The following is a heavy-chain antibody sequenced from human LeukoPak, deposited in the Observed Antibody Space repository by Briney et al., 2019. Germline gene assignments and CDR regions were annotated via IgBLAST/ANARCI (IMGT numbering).Heavy chain of an antibody. CDR3: ARDEVSRYYFDY. V-gene: IGHV3-23*01. Sequence: GGSLRLSCAASGFTFSSYAMSWVRQAPGKGLEWVSAISGSGGSTYYADSVKGRFTISRDNSKNTLYLQMNSLRAEDTAVYYCARDEVSRYYFDYWGQGTLVTVSS. J-gene: IGHJ4*02. CDR2: ISGSGGST. D-gene: IGHD5/OR15-5a*01. CDR1: GFTFSSYA.